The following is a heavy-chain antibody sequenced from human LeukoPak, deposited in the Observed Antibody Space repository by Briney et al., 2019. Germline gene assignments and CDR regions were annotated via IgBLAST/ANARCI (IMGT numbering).Heavy chain of an antibody. Sequence: SETLSLTCTVSGGSISSYYWSWIRQPAGKGLERIGRIYTSGSTNYNPSPKSRVTMSVDTSKNQFSLKLSSVTAADTAVYYCARDLGYYDSPTLTPTWGQGTLVTVSS. V-gene: IGHV4-4*07. D-gene: IGHD3-22*01. CDR1: GGSISSYY. CDR3: ARDLGYYDSPTLTPT. CDR2: IYTSGST. J-gene: IGHJ5*02.